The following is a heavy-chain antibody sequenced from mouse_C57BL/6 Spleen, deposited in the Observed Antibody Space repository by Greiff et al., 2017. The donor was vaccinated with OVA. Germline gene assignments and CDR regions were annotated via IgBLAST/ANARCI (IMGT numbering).Heavy chain of an antibody. D-gene: IGHD5-1*01. Sequence: QVQLQQSGPELVKPGASVKISCTASGYAFSSSWMNWVQQRPGKGLEWIGRIYPGDGDTNYNGKFQGKATLTADKSTSTAYMQRSSRTSEDSAVYCGARREYDYWGQGTTLTVSS. CDR1: GYAFSSSW. V-gene: IGHV1-82*01. CDR3: ARREYDY. CDR2: IYPGDGDT. J-gene: IGHJ2*01.